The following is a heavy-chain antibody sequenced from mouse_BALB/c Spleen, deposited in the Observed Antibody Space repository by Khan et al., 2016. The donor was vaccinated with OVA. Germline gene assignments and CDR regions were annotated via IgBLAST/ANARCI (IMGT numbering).Heavy chain of an antibody. V-gene: IGHV3-2*02. J-gene: IGHJ2*01. CDR2: ISYSGST. CDR1: GYSITSGYG. D-gene: IGHD1-2*01. CDR3: ARTARMEY. Sequence: VRLKESGPGLVKPSQSLSLTCTVTGYSITSGYGWNWIRQFPGNKLEWMGYISYSGSTNYNPSLKSRISITRDTSKNQFFLQLNSVTTEDTATYYCARTARMEYWGQGTTLTVSS.